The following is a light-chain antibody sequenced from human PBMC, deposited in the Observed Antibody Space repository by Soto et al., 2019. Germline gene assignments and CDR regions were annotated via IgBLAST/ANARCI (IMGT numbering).Light chain of an antibody. CDR1: QSVSNNY. J-gene: IGKJ1*01. V-gene: IGKV3-20*01. CDR2: GAS. CDR3: QQYGSSGT. Sequence: EIVLTQSPGTLSLSPGERATLSCRASQSVSNNYLAWYQQKPGQAPRLVIHGASSRATGIPERFSGSGSGADFTLTISRLEPEDFAVYYCQQYGSSGTFGQGTKVDIK.